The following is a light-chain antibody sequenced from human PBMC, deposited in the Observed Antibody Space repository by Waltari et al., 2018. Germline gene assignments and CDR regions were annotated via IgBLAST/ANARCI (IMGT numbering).Light chain of an antibody. V-gene: IGLV1-40*01. CDR3: QSYDISLSVL. J-gene: IGLJ2*01. CDR1: SSNIGAGYV. Sequence: QSVLTQPPSVSGAPGQRVTISCTGSSSNIGAGYVVHWYQQLPGTAPKLLIYGNSNRPSGVPDRFSGSKSGTSASLAITGLQAEDEADYYCQSYDISLSVLFGGGNKLTVL. CDR2: GNS.